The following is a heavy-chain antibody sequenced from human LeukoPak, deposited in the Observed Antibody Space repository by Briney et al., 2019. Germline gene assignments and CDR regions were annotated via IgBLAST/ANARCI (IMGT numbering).Heavy chain of an antibody. V-gene: IGHV3-23*01. Sequence: PGGSLRLSCAASGFTFSSYAMSWVRQAPGKGLEWVSAISGSGGSTYYADSVKGRFTISRDNSKNTLYLQMNSLRAEDTAVYYCAKTLWFGELSTYYFDYWGQGTLVTVSS. D-gene: IGHD3-10*01. CDR3: AKTLWFGELSTYYFDY. CDR2: ISGSGGST. J-gene: IGHJ4*02. CDR1: GFTFSSYA.